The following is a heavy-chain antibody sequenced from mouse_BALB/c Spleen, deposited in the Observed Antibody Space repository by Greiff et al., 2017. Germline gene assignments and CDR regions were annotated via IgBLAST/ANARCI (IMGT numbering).Heavy chain of an antibody. V-gene: IGHV1-74*01. CDR3: ARSRGNPYYFDD. D-gene: IGHD2-1*01. Sequence: QVQLQQSGPQLVRPGASVKISCKASGYSFTSYWMHWVKQRPEQGLEWIGRIDPYDSETHYNQKFKDKAILTVDKSSSTAYMQLSSLTSEDSAVYYCARSRGNPYYFDDWGQGTTLTVSS. CDR1: GYSFTSYW. CDR2: IDPYDSET. J-gene: IGHJ2*01.